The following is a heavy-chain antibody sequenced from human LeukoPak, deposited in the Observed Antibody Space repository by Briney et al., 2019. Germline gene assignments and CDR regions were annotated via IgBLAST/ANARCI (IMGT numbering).Heavy chain of an antibody. CDR1: GGSISSGSYY. CDR2: IYTSGST. J-gene: IGHJ6*03. D-gene: IGHD3-3*01. CDR3: AREPKITIFGVVIIPEYYMDV. Sequence: SQTLSLTCTVFGGSISSGSYYWSWIRQPAGKGLEWIGRIYTSGSTNYNPSLKSRVTISVDTSKNQFSLKLSSVTAADTAVYYCAREPKITIFGVVIIPEYYMDVWGKGTTVTVSS. V-gene: IGHV4-61*02.